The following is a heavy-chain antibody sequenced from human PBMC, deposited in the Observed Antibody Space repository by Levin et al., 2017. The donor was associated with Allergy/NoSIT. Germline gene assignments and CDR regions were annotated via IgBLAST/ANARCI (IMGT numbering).Heavy chain of an antibody. CDR1: GFTFSIYG. CDR2: IDSGSATI. CDR3: ARPNWGAFDF. J-gene: IGHJ3*01. Sequence: GESLKISCAASGFTFSIYGMNWVRQAPGKGLEWVSYIDSGSATINYADSVKGRFTISRDNAKNSLYLQMNSLRAEDTAVYYCARPNWGAFDFWGRGTTVTVSS. D-gene: IGHD3-16*01. V-gene: IGHV3-48*01.